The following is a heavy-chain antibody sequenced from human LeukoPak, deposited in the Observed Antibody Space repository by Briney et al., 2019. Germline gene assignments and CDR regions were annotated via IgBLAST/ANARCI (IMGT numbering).Heavy chain of an antibody. CDR3: ARGIVATSLAYDY. Sequence: SVKVSCKASGGTFSSYAIIWVRQAPGQGLEWMGGIIPIFGTANYAQKFQGRVTITTDESTSTAYMELSSLRSEDTAVYYCARGIVATSLAYDYWGQGTLVTVSS. D-gene: IGHD5-12*01. CDR1: GGTFSSYA. CDR2: IIPIFGTA. V-gene: IGHV1-69*05. J-gene: IGHJ4*02.